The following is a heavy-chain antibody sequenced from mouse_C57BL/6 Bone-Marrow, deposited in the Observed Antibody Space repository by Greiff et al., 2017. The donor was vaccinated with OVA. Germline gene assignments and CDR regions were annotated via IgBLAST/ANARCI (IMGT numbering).Heavy chain of an antibody. V-gene: IGHV5-4*01. D-gene: IGHD3-3*01. Sequence: EVHLVESGGGLVKPGGSLKLSCAASGFTFSSYAMSWVRQTPEKRLEWVATISDGGSYTYYPDNVKGRFTISRDNAKNNLYLQMSHLKSEDTAMYYCAREGDQGWYFDVWGTGTTVTVSS. CDR1: GFTFSSYA. CDR3: AREGDQGWYFDV. J-gene: IGHJ1*03. CDR2: ISDGGSYT.